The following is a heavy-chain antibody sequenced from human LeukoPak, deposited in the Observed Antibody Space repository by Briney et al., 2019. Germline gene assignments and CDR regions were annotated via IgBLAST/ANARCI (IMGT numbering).Heavy chain of an antibody. CDR2: ISGSGGST. Sequence: GGSLRLSCAASGFTFSSYAMSWVRQAPGKGLEWVSAISGSGGSTYYADSVKGRFTISRDNAKNTLYLQMSSLRAEDTAVYYCARGDAYALNYWGQGTLVTVSS. V-gene: IGHV3-23*01. J-gene: IGHJ4*02. CDR1: GFTFSSYA. D-gene: IGHD2-2*01. CDR3: ARGDAYALNY.